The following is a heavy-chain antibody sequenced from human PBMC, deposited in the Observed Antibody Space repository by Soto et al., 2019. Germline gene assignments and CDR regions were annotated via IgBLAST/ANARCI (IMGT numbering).Heavy chain of an antibody. CDR1: GGSFSGYY. Sequence: QVQLQQWGAGLLKPSETLSLTCAVYGGSFSGYYWNWIRQPPGKGLEWIWEINHSGSTKNSPSLKGRITISVDTSKYQFSLNLTSVTAADTAVYYCARGRIQYYDRSGYSPWGQGTLVTVSS. J-gene: IGHJ5*02. D-gene: IGHD3-22*01. CDR3: ARGRIQYYDRSGYSP. CDR2: INHSGST. V-gene: IGHV4-34*01.